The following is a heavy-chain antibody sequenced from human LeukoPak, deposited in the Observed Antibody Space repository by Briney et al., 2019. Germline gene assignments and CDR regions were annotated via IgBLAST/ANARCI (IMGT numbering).Heavy chain of an antibody. CDR2: IYPGDSDT. CDR1: GYSFTSYW. J-gene: IGHJ4*02. CDR3: ARPDYYDSSGVLASPGY. V-gene: IGHV5-51*01. Sequence: GESLKISCKGSGYSFTSYWIGWVRQMPGKGLEWMGIIYPGDSDTRHSPSFQGQVTISADKSISTAYLQWSSLKASDTAMYYCARPDYYDSSGVLASPGYWGQGTLVTVSS. D-gene: IGHD3-22*01.